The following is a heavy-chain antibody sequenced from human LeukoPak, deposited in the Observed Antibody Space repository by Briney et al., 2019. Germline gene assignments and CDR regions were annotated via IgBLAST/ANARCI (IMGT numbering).Heavy chain of an antibody. V-gene: IGHV3-30-3*01. CDR2: ISYDGGTK. J-gene: IGHJ4*02. D-gene: IGHD6-19*01. CDR3: AREYSSVWSSFDY. CDR1: GFTLSTYA. Sequence: PGGSLRLSCAASGFTLSTYAMHWVRQAPGKGLEWVAVISYDGGTKYYADFVKGRFTISRDHSKNTLFLQMNSLRGEDTAVYYCAREYSSVWSSFDYWGQGTLVTVSS.